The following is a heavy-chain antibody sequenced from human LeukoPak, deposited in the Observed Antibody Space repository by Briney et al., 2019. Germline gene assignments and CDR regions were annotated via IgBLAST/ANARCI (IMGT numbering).Heavy chain of an antibody. D-gene: IGHD6-19*01. J-gene: IGHJ4*02. Sequence: SQTLSLTCAISGDSVSSINGAWNWVRQSPSRGLEWLGRTYYRSMWYSDYAVSIQGRITINPDTSKNQFSLQLFSVTPGDTAEYYCAKDVETTGWYTFDYWGQGTLVTVSS. CDR2: TYYRSMWYS. CDR3: AKDVETTGWYTFDY. CDR1: GDSVSSINGA. V-gene: IGHV6-1*01.